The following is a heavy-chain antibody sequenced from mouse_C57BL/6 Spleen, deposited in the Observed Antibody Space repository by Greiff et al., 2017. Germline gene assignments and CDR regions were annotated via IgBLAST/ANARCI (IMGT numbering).Heavy chain of an antibody. CDR1: GFTFSSYG. Sequence: DVHLVESGGDLVKPGGSLKLSCAASGFTFSSYGMSWVRQTPDKRLAWVATISSGGSYTYYPDSVKGRFTLSGDNAKNTLYLQMSSLTSEDTAVYYCARHEEYDGPGGDCEVWGTGTTVTVSS. V-gene: IGHV5-6*01. J-gene: IGHJ1*03. CDR3: ARHEEYDGPGGDCEV. D-gene: IGHD2-14*01. CDR2: ISSGGSYT.